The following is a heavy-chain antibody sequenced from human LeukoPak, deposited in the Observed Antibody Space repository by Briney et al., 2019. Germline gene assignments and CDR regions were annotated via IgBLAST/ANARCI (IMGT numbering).Heavy chain of an antibody. CDR3: ASSTGDTAMALDY. CDR1: GFTFSSYS. D-gene: IGHD5-18*01. Sequence: GGSLRLSCAASGFTFSSYSMNWVRQAPGKGLEWVSSISSSSSYIYYADSVKGRFTISRDNAKHSLYLQMNSLRAEDTAVYYCASSTGDTAMALDYWGQGTLVTVSS. J-gene: IGHJ4*02. CDR2: ISSSSSYI. V-gene: IGHV3-21*01.